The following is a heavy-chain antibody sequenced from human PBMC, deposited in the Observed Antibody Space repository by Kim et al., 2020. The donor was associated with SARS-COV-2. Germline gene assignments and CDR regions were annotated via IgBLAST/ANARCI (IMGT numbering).Heavy chain of an antibody. Sequence: GGSLRLSCAASGFTFSSYGMHWVRQAPGKGLEWVAVIWYDGSNKYYADSVKGRFTISRDNSKNTLYLQMNSLRAEDTAVYYCAREGRDNCGGDCFMVRSFDYWGQGTLVTVSS. V-gene: IGHV3-33*01. J-gene: IGHJ4*02. CDR2: IWYDGSNK. CDR3: AREGRDNCGGDCFMVRSFDY. D-gene: IGHD2-21*01. CDR1: GFTFSSYG.